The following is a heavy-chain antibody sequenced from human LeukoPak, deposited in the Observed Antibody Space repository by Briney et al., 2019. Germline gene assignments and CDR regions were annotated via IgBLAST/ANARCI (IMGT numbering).Heavy chain of an antibody. D-gene: IGHD1-26*01. CDR2: ISGGGETT. CDR3: ARSGSFFDY. CDR1: KFTFSSYE. J-gene: IGHJ4*02. Sequence: GVSLRLSCEASKFTFSSYEMNWVRQAPGKGLEWVSYISGGGETTYYAESVKGRFTISRDNAKSFLYLQLSGLRAEDTAVYYCARSGSFFDYWGQGTLVTVSS. V-gene: IGHV3-48*03.